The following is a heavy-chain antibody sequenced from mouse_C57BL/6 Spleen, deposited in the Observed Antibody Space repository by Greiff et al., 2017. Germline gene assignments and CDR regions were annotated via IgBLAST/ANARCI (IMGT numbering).Heavy chain of an antibody. CDR2: IFPGDGDT. J-gene: IGHJ1*03. Sequence: QVQLQQSGPELVKPGASVKISCKASGYAFSSSWMNWVKQRPGKGLEWIGRIFPGDGDTNYNGKFKGKATLTADKYSSTAYMQLSSLTSEDSAVYFCAREKYYGRGLYFDVWGTGTTVTVSS. CDR3: AREKYYGRGLYFDV. V-gene: IGHV1-82*01. D-gene: IGHD1-1*01. CDR1: GYAFSSSW.